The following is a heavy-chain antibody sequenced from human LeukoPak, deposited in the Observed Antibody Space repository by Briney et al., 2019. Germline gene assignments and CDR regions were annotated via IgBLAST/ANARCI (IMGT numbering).Heavy chain of an antibody. CDR1: GFTFSSYW. J-gene: IGHJ4*02. CDR3: ARDSPERDWNDGGLFDY. V-gene: IGHV3-74*01. Sequence: PGGSLRLSCAASGFTFSSYWMHWVRQAPGKGLVLVSRINSDGSSTSYADSVKGRFTISRDNAKNTLYLQMNSLRAEDTAVYYCARDSPERDWNDGGLFDYWGQGTLVTVSS. CDR2: INSDGSST. D-gene: IGHD1-1*01.